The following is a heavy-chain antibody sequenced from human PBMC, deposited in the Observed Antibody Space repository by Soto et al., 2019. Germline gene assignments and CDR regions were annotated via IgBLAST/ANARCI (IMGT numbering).Heavy chain of an antibody. Sequence: QVQLQESGPRLVKPSETLSLTCTVSGGSISSYYWNWTRQPPGKGLQWIGYIYSSGSTMYNPSLKSRVTMSVDTSKNQFSLKLNSVTAADTAVYYCARDLGGWYWFDPWGQGTLVTVSS. CDR1: GGSISSYY. D-gene: IGHD6-19*01. V-gene: IGHV4-59*01. J-gene: IGHJ5*02. CDR2: IYSSGST. CDR3: ARDLGGWYWFDP.